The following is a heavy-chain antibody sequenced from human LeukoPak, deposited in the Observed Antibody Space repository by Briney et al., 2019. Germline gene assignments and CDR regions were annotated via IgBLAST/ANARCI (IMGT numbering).Heavy chain of an antibody. V-gene: IGHV5-51*01. CDR2: IYPGDSDT. CDR1: GYSFTSYW. Sequence: GESLKISCKGSGYSFTSYWIGWVRQIPGKGLGGMGSIYPGDSDTRYSPSFQGQVTISADKSISTAYLQWSSLKASDTAMYYCARLGRDSSGYGPYYFDYWGQGTLVTVSS. J-gene: IGHJ4*02. D-gene: IGHD3-22*01. CDR3: ARLGRDSSGYGPYYFDY.